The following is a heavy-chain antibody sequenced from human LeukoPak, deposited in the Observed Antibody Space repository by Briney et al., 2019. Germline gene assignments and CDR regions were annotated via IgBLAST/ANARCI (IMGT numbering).Heavy chain of an antibody. CDR1: GFPFSTFW. Sequence: GGSLRLSCAVSGFPFSTFWMSWVRQAPGKGLEWVANINQDGSEKYYVDSVRGRFAISRDNAKNSLYLQMNSLRPEDTAMYYCARDVGVAFDIWGQGTMVTVSS. V-gene: IGHV3-7*01. D-gene: IGHD2-21*01. J-gene: IGHJ3*02. CDR3: ARDVGVAFDI. CDR2: INQDGSEK.